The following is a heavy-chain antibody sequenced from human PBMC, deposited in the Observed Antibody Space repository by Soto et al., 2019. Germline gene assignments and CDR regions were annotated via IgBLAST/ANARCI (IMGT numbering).Heavy chain of an antibody. V-gene: IGHV4-59*01. J-gene: IGHJ3*02. Sequence: SETLSLTCTVSGGSISSYYWSWIRQPPGKGLEWIGYIYYSGSTNYNPSLKSRVTISVDTSKNQFSLKLSSVTAADTAVYYCARTCDATVDAFDIWGQGTMVTVSS. D-gene: IGHD4-4*01. CDR3: ARTCDATVDAFDI. CDR2: IYYSGST. CDR1: GGSISSYY.